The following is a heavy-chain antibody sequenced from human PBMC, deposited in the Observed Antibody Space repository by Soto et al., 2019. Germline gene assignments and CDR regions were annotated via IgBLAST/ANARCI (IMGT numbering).Heavy chain of an antibody. CDR2: ISHDGSKK. CDR1: GFTFSSYG. J-gene: IGHJ4*02. Sequence: PGGSLRLSCAASGFTFSSYGMHWVRQAPGKGLEWVAVISHDGSKKFYADSVKGRFTISRDNSKNTLYLQVNSLRPEDTAMYYCAKDSSWSFDYWGQGTLVTVSS. D-gene: IGHD6-13*01. V-gene: IGHV3-30*18. CDR3: AKDSSWSFDY.